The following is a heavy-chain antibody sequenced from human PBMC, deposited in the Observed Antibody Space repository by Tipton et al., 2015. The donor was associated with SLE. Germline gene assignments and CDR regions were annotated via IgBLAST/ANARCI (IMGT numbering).Heavy chain of an antibody. CDR2: ISSTGSSK. D-gene: IGHD4-17*01. CDR1: GFTFSVYS. Sequence: SLRLSCAASGFTFSVYSMKWVRQAPGKGLEWVSFISSTGSSKYYADSVKGRFSISRDNADDSLYLQMNSLRAEDTAVYYCARGGDYVGGLYVDYWGQGALVTVSA. CDR3: ARGGDYVGGLYVDY. V-gene: IGHV3-48*01. J-gene: IGHJ4*02.